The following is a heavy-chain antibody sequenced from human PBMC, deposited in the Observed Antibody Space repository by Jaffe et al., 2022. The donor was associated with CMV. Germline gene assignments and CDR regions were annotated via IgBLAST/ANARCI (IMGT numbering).Heavy chain of an antibody. CDR1: GLTVSRNY. CDR2: IYSGGSA. J-gene: IGHJ4*02. V-gene: IGHV3-66*01. D-gene: IGHD1-26*01. CDR3: AGLWELLKIDY. Sequence: EVQLVESGGGLVQPGGSLRLSCAASGLTVSRNYMSWVRQVPGRGLEWVSIIYSGGSAYYADSVKGRFTISRDNSKNTLYLQMNSLRAEDTAVYYCAGLWELLKIDYWGQGTLVTVSS.